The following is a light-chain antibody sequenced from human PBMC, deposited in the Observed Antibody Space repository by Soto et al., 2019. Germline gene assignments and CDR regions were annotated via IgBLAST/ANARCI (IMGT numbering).Light chain of an antibody. V-gene: IGKV1D-12*01. CDR1: QGISSW. CDR2: ATS. Sequence: DIQMTQSPSSVSASVGDRVTITCRTGQGISSWLAWYQQKPGKAPKVLIYATSRLQSGVPSRFSGSGSGTDFTLTISSLQPEDSANYFCQQTNDFPLTFGGGTKVEIK. CDR3: QQTNDFPLT. J-gene: IGKJ4*02.